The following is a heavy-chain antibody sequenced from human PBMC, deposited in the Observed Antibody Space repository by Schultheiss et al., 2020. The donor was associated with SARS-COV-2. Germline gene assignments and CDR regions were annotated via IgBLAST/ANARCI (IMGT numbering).Heavy chain of an antibody. CDR1: GFTVSSNY. D-gene: IGHD6-19*01. J-gene: IGHJ2*01. Sequence: GGSLRLSCAASGFTVSSNYMSWVRQAPGKGLEWVAVISYDGSNEYYADSVKGRFTISRDNSKNTLYLQMNSLRAEDTAVYYCARDWGVAVAGTWGYFDLWGRGTLVTVSS. CDR2: ISYDGSNE. V-gene: IGHV3-30*03. CDR3: ARDWGVAVAGTWGYFDL.